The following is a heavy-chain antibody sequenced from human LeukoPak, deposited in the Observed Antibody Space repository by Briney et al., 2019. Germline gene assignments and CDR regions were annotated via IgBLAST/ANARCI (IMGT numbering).Heavy chain of an antibody. CDR1: GFTFSSFG. D-gene: IGHD5-12*01. Sequence: PGGSLRLSCAASGFTFSSFGMYWVRQAPGKGLEWVAFIRHDESNQYYTDAVKGRFTVSRDNSKNTLYLQMNSLRPEDTAVYYCARGPSGYHNTGGQGTLVTVSS. J-gene: IGHJ4*02. V-gene: IGHV3-30*02. CDR3: ARGPSGYHNT. CDR2: IRHDESNQ.